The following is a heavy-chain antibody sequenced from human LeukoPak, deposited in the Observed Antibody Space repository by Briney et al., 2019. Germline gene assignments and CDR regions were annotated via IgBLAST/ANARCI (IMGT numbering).Heavy chain of an antibody. D-gene: IGHD1-26*01. CDR1: GGSISSYY. V-gene: IGHV4-59*01. Sequence: SETLSLTCTVSGGSISSYYWSWIRQPPGKGLEWIGYIYYSGSTNYNPSLKSRVTILVDTSKNQFSLKLSSVTAADTAVYYCARVASGSRPDFDYWGQGTLVTVSS. J-gene: IGHJ4*02. CDR2: IYYSGST. CDR3: ARVASGSRPDFDY.